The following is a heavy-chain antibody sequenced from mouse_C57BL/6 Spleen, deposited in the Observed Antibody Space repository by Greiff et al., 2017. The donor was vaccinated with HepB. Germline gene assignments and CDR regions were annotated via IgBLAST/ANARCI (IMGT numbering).Heavy chain of an antibody. CDR3: TRRRLSHAMHH. D-gene: IGHD1-2*01. V-gene: IGHV5-9-1*02. CDR2: ISSGGDYI. Sequence: EVKLVESGEGLVKPGGSLTLSCAASGFTFSSYAMSWVRQTPEKRLEWVAYISSGGDYIYYADTVKGRFTISRDNARNTLYLQMSSLKSEDTAMYYGTRRRLSHAMHHWGHGTPVSVSS. J-gene: IGHJ4*01. CDR1: GFTFSSYA.